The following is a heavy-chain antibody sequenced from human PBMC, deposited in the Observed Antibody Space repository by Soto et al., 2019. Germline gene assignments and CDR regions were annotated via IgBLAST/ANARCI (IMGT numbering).Heavy chain of an antibody. Sequence: GGSLRLSCAASGFTFRSFTMNWVRQAPGKGLEWVSTISSNSAYIYYTDAPRGRFTISRDNAKNSLHLQMNSLRAEDTAVYYCTRDASRDSSARGWFDPWGPGTLVSVSS. CDR2: ISSNSAYI. V-gene: IGHV3-21*01. D-gene: IGHD6-13*01. CDR1: GFTFRSFT. J-gene: IGHJ5*02. CDR3: TRDASRDSSARGWFDP.